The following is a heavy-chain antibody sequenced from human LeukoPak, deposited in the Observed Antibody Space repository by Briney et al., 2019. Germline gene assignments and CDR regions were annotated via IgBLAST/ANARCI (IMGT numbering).Heavy chain of an antibody. V-gene: IGHV3-64*04. D-gene: IGHD3-16*01. J-gene: IGHJ4*02. CDR2: INCNGGDT. Sequence: PGGSLRLSCSASGFIFSSYSMHWVRQAPGKGLDYVSAINCNGGDTYYADSVKGRFTVSRDNSKNTLYLQMNSLRAEDAAVYYCAKGFVYFDYWGQGTLVTVSS. CDR1: GFIFSSYS. CDR3: AKGFVYFDY.